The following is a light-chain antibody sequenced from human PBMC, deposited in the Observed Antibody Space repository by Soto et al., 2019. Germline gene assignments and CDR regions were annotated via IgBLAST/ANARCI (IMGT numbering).Light chain of an antibody. Sequence: QSVLTQPPSASETPGQRVTISCAGSSSNIGSKTVNWYQQLPGTAPKLLIYTNDQRPSGVPDRFSGSKSGTSASLAISGLQSEDEAEYYCAAWDDSLNSYVFGTGTKVTVL. CDR1: SSNIGSKT. V-gene: IGLV1-44*01. CDR2: TND. CDR3: AAWDDSLNSYV. J-gene: IGLJ1*01.